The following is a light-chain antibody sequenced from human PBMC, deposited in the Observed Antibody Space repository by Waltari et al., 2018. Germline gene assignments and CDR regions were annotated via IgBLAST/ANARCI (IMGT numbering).Light chain of an antibody. Sequence: EIVLTQSPATLSLSPGDRAPLSCRASQSVGNFLAWYQHKPGQAPRLLIYDASNRATGIPATFSGSGSGTDFTLTISSLQPEDFALYYCQQRSGWPPSITFGQGTRLEI. CDR3: QQRSGWPPSIT. V-gene: IGKV3-11*01. CDR1: QSVGNF. CDR2: DAS. J-gene: IGKJ5*01.